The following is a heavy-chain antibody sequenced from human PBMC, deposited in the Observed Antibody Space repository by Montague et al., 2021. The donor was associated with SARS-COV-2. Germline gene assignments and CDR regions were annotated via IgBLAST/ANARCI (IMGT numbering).Heavy chain of an antibody. CDR3: ARGDYYGSTGYYDY. CDR2: QNGAT. Sequence: QNGATYYSPSLKRPVTILLDTSKNQFSLSLTSVTAADTAVYYCARGDYYGSTGYYDYWGQGTLVTVSS. V-gene: IGHV4-30-2*04. J-gene: IGHJ4*01. D-gene: IGHD3-22*01.